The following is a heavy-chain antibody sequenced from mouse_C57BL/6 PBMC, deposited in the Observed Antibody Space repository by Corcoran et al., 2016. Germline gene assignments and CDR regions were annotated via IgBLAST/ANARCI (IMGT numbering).Heavy chain of an antibody. CDR2: IYPGSGNT. CDR3: ATPALITTVVATDY. J-gene: IGHJ2*01. V-gene: IGHV1-66*01. D-gene: IGHD1-1*01. Sequence: QVQLQQSGPELVKTGASVKISCKASGYSFTSYYIHWVKQRPGQGLEWIGWIYPGSGNTKYNEKFKGKATLTADTSSSTAYMQLSSLTSEDSAVYYCATPALITTVVATDYWGQGTTLTVSS. CDR1: GYSFTSYY.